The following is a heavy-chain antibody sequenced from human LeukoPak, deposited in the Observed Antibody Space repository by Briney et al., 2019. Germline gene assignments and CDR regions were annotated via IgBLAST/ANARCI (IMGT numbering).Heavy chain of an antibody. D-gene: IGHD3-10*01. Sequence: PGGSLRLSCAASGFTFSSYSMNWVRQAPGKGLEWVSAISGSGGSTYYADSVKGRFTISRDNSKNTLYLQMNSLRAEDTAVYYCAKDLTMVRGATFDPWGQGTLVTVSS. CDR3: AKDLTMVRGATFDP. J-gene: IGHJ5*02. V-gene: IGHV3-23*01. CDR1: GFTFSSYS. CDR2: ISGSGGST.